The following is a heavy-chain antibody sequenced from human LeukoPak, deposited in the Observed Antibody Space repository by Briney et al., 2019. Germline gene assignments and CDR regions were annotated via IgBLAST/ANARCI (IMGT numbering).Heavy chain of an antibody. J-gene: IGHJ3*02. CDR2: IKQDGSEK. V-gene: IGHV3-7*01. Sequence: GGSLRLSCAASGFTFSSYEMNWVRQAPGKGLEWVANIKQDGSEKYYVDSVKGRFTISRDNAKNSLYLQMNSLRAEDTAVYYCARSNYYDSSGYYFDAFDIWGQGTMVTVSS. CDR3: ARSNYYDSSGYYFDAFDI. CDR1: GFTFSSYE. D-gene: IGHD3-22*01.